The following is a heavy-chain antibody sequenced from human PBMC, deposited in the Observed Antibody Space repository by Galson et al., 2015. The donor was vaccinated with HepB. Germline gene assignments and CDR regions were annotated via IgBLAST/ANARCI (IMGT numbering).Heavy chain of an antibody. Sequence: SVKVSCKASGYTFTSNGISWVRQAPGHGLEWMGWISANTGNTNYAQKFQGRVTLTRDTPTSSVHMELRSLRIDDTAVYYCARDRLHSLDYWGPGSLVTVSS. V-gene: IGHV1-18*01. CDR3: ARDRLHSLDY. D-gene: IGHD2-15*01. J-gene: IGHJ4*02. CDR1: GYTFTSNG. CDR2: ISANTGNT.